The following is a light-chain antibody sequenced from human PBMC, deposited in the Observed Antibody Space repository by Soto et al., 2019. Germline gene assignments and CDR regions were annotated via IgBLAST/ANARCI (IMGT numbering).Light chain of an antibody. CDR1: SSDVGGYNY. CDR2: EVS. J-gene: IGLJ1*01. V-gene: IGLV2-8*01. Sequence: QSALTQPASVSGSPGQSITISCTGTSSDVGGYNYVSWYQQHPGKAPKLILSEVSRRPSGVPERFSGSKSGNTASLTVSGLQADDEAHYYCSSYAGSNNFVFGTGTKVTVL. CDR3: SSYAGSNNFV.